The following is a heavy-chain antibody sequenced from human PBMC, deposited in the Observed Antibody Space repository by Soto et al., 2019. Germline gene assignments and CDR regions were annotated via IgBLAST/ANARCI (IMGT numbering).Heavy chain of an antibody. J-gene: IGHJ6*03. CDR1: GFRFGDYA. CDR2: ITGNGLST. V-gene: IGHV3-23*01. D-gene: IGHD3-10*01. CDR3: AKGSAWGHYYNYYLDV. Sequence: EVQLLESGGGLVQPGGSLRLSCAASGFRFGDYAMSWVRQAPGKGLEWVSSITGNGLSTYYADSVKGRFTISRDNSKNTLFLQLNGLRVEDTDVYYCAKGSAWGHYYNYYLDVWGKGTTVAVSS.